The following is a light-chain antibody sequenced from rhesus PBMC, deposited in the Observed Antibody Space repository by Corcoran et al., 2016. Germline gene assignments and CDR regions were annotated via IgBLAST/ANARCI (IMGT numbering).Light chain of an antibody. CDR2: DAS. CDR1: QSVSSS. Sequence: EIVLTQSPATLSLSPGERATLSCRASQSVSSSLAWYQQQPGQAPRFLIYDASRRATGIPDRFTGSVSGTDFTLTISSLEPEDVGVYYCQQYSNWPHSFGQGTKVGIK. CDR3: QQYSNWPHS. V-gene: IGKV3-35*01. J-gene: IGKJ2*01.